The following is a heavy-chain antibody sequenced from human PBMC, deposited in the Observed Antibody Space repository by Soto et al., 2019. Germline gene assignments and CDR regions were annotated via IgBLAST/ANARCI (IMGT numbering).Heavy chain of an antibody. D-gene: IGHD3-3*01. Sequence: EVQLLESGGGLVQPGGSLRLSCAASGFTFSSYAMSWVRQAPGKGLEWVSAISGSGGSTYYADSVKGRFTISRDNSKNTLYLQMKSLRAENTAVYDCAKDHSTIFGVASTAGMDVWGQGTTVTVSS. CDR3: AKDHSTIFGVASTAGMDV. J-gene: IGHJ6*02. CDR2: ISGSGGST. CDR1: GFTFSSYA. V-gene: IGHV3-23*01.